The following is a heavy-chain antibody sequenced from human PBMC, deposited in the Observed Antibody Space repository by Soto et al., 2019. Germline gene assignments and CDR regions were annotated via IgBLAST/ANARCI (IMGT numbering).Heavy chain of an antibody. J-gene: IGHJ4*02. V-gene: IGHV3-48*04. CDR2: ISSSGSTI. D-gene: IGHD4-17*01. CDR1: GFTFSSYS. Sequence: EVQLVESGGGLVQPGGSLRLSCAASGFTFSSYSMNWVRQAPGKGLEWVSYISSSGSTIYYADSVKGRFTISRDNAKNSLYLQMNSLRAEDTAVYYCAREKTTVTTYHFDYWGQGTLVTVSS. CDR3: AREKTTVTTYHFDY.